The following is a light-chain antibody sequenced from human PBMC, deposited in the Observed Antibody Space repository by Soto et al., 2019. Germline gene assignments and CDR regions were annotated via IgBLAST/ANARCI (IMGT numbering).Light chain of an antibody. CDR1: QSVTRDY. CDR2: AAS. CDR3: QHYQYFRFSSTWT. V-gene: IGKV3-20*01. Sequence: EIVLTQSPGTLSLSPGERATLSCRASQSVTRDYLAWYQQKPGQAPRLLIYAASSRATGIPDRFSGSGSGTDFTLTFTRLEPEDFTVYYCQHYQYFRFSSTWTFGQGTRVEIK. J-gene: IGKJ1*01.